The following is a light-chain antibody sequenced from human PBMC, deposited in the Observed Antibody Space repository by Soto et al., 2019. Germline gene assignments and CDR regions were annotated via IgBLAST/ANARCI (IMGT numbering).Light chain of an antibody. CDR1: QSISSW. CDR3: QQYNSYWT. J-gene: IGKJ1*01. CDR2: KAS. Sequence: DIQITQSPSTLSASVGDRVTITCRASQSISSWLAWYQQIPGKAPRLLIYKASSLESGVPSRFSGSGSGTEFTLTISSLQPDDFASYYCQQYNSYWTFGQGTKVEIK. V-gene: IGKV1-5*03.